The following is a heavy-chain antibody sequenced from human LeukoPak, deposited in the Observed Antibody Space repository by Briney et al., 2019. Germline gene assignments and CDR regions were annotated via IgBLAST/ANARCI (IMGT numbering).Heavy chain of an antibody. V-gene: IGHV3-30*18. Sequence: PGRSLRLSCAAPAFTFRTYGMHWVRQAPGKGLEWVAVISYDANNKYYSDSVKGRFTISRDNSKNTLYLQMDSLRAEDTAVYYCAKDRHPARTDGYYFDYWGQGTLVTVSS. CDR1: AFTFRTYG. J-gene: IGHJ4*02. CDR2: ISYDANNK. CDR3: AKDRHPARTDGYYFDY. D-gene: IGHD5-24*01.